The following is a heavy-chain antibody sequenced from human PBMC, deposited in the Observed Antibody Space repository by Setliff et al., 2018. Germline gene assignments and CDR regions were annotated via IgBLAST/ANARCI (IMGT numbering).Heavy chain of an antibody. V-gene: IGHV3-48*01. Sequence: PGESLKISCAASGLTFDNYVMNWVRQAPGKGLEWVSHIVPNSRTIYYADSVKGRVTISRDDARSTMYLQMNRLRAEDTAVYYCARDNWVDSVMVTEKGEFWGQGTLVTVSS. D-gene: IGHD5-18*01. J-gene: IGHJ4*02. CDR3: ARDNWVDSVMVTEKGEF. CDR1: GLTFDNYV. CDR2: IVPNSRTI.